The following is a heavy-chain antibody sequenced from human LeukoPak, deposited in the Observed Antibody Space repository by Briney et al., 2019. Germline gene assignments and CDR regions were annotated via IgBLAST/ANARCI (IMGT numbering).Heavy chain of an antibody. CDR2: MNPINGNT. CDR1: GFTFTNYD. J-gene: IGHJ6*02. D-gene: IGHD3-22*01. V-gene: IGHV1-8*01. Sequence: GASVQVSCKASGFTFTNYDINWVRQATGQGLEWMGWMNPINGNTGYAQKFQGRVTMTRNTSISTAYMELSSLRSEDTAVYYCARGGSGRHYDSSGYFGGYYYYGMDVWGQGTTVTVSS. CDR3: ARGGSGRHYDSSGYFGGYYYYGMDV.